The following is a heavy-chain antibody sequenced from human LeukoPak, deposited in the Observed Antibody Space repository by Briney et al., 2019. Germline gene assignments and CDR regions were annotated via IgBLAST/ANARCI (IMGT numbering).Heavy chain of an antibody. Sequence: SETLSLTCTVSGGSISSYYWSWIRQPPGKGLEWIGYIYYSGSTNYNPSLKSRVTISVDTSKNQISLKLSSVTAADTAVYYCARAGMWGGDYYYYGMDVWGQGTTVTVSS. J-gene: IGHJ6*02. V-gene: IGHV4-59*01. CDR3: ARAGMWGGDYYYYGMDV. D-gene: IGHD3-10*01. CDR1: GGSISSYY. CDR2: IYYSGST.